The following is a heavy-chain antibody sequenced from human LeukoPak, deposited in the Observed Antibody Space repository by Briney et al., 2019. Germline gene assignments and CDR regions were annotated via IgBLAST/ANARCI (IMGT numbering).Heavy chain of an antibody. D-gene: IGHD1-26*01. Sequence: PSETLSLTCAVYVGSFSGYHWNWIRQPPGKGPEWIGEINHSGSTNYNPSLKSRVTISVDTSKNQFSLKLSSVTAADTAVYYCARSGSSAPSKYFDYWGQGTLVTVSS. CDR1: VGSFSGYH. CDR3: ARSGSSAPSKYFDY. V-gene: IGHV4-34*01. J-gene: IGHJ4*02. CDR2: INHSGST.